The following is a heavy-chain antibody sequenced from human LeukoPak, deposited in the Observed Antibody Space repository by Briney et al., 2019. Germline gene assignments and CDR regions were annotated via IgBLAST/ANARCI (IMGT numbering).Heavy chain of an antibody. Sequence: GGSLRLSCAASGFTVSSNYMSWVRQAPGKGLEWVSAISGSGGSTHYADSVKGRFTISRDNSKNTLYVQMNSLRAEDTAVYYCAKDPDCTSGICYTFFDYWGQGTLVTVSS. CDR3: AKDPDCTSGICYTFFDY. CDR1: GFTVSSNY. V-gene: IGHV3-23*01. J-gene: IGHJ4*02. D-gene: IGHD2-8*01. CDR2: ISGSGGST.